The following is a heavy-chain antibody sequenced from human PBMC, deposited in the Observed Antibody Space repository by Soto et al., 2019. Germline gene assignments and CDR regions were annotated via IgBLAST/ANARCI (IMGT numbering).Heavy chain of an antibody. CDR3: ARDDIMITFGEASDI. CDR1: GYTFTSYG. D-gene: IGHD3-16*01. CDR2: ISAYNGNT. Sequence: GASVKVSCKASGYTFTSYGISWVRQAPGQGLEWMGWISAYNGNTNYAQKLQGRVTMTTDTSTSTAYMELRSLRSDDTAVYYCARDDIMITFGEASDIWGQGTMVTVSS. V-gene: IGHV1-18*04. J-gene: IGHJ3*02.